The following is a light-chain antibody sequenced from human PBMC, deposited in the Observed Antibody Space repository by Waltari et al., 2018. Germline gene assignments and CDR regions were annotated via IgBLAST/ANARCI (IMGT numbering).Light chain of an antibody. V-gene: IGLV1-40*01. CDR1: SSNIGAGYD. J-gene: IGLJ3*02. CDR3: QSYDSSLSGSV. Sequence: QSVLTPPPSVSGAPGQRVTISCTGSSSNIGAGYDVHWYQQLPGTAPKLLIYDNTNRPSGVPDRFSGSKSGTAASLAISGLQAEDEADYYSQSYDSSLSGSVFCGGTKLPVL. CDR2: DNT.